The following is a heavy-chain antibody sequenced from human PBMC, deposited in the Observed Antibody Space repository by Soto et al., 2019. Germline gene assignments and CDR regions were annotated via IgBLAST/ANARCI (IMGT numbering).Heavy chain of an antibody. D-gene: IGHD1-1*01. Sequence: ASVKVSCKASGYKFTSYDITWVRQAPGQGLEWMGWISGYNGYINYAQKLQGRVTMTTDTSTTTAYMELRSLRSDDTAVYYCARVVSTLNQNWNARRSWFDPWGQGTLVTVSS. CDR2: ISGYNGYI. J-gene: IGHJ5*02. CDR1: GYKFTSYD. V-gene: IGHV1-18*01. CDR3: ARVVSTLNQNWNARRSWFDP.